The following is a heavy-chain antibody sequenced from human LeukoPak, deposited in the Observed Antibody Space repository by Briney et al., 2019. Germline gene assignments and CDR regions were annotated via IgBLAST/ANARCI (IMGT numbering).Heavy chain of an antibody. CDR3: ARDQEGFDY. J-gene: IGHJ4*02. CDR1: GYTFTSNY. CDR2: IYPRDGST. Sequence: WASVKVSCKASGYTFTSNYIHWVRQAPGQGLEWMGMIYPRDGSTSYAQKFQGRVTVTRDTPTSTVHMELSGLRSEDTAVYYCARDQEGFDYWGQGTLVTVSS. V-gene: IGHV1-46*01.